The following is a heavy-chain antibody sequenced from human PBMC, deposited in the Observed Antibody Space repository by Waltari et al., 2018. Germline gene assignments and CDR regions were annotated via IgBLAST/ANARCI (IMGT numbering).Heavy chain of an antibody. J-gene: IGHJ4*02. CDR1: GGSIRSSDYY. CDR2: IVYSGST. V-gene: IGHV4-39*01. Sequence: QLQLQESGPGLVKPSETLSLTCTVSGGSIRSSDYYWGWVRQPPGKGLEWMGSIVYSGSTDYNPSLKSRVTISVDTSKDQFSLKLTSVTAADTAVYYCARQGYASGWTPYWGQGALVTVSS. CDR3: ARQGYASGWTPY. D-gene: IGHD6-19*01.